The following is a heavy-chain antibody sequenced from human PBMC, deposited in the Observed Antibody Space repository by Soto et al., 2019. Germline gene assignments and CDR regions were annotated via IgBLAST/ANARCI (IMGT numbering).Heavy chain of an antibody. J-gene: IGHJ5*02. CDR1: GFTISTYA. V-gene: IGHV3-23*01. D-gene: IGHD2-21*01. CDR3: AKDAVYRDGLWLMDS. Sequence: GGSLRLSCAASGFTISTYAMTWVRQSPGKGLECVSGVTGSGSQIYYADSVKGRFTISKDNSKNTLYLQMSSLREEDTALYYCAKDAVYRDGLWLMDSWGQGTLVTV. CDR2: VTGSGSQI.